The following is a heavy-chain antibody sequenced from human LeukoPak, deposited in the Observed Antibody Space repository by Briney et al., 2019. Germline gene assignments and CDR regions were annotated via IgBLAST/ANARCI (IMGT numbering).Heavy chain of an antibody. Sequence: SETLSLTCTVSGGSISSYYWSWIRQPPGKGLEWIGYIYYSGSTNYNPSLKSRVTISVDTSKNQFSLKRSSVTAADTAVYYCARNRELLRDYYYYGMDVWGQGTTVTVSS. V-gene: IGHV4-59*01. CDR1: GGSISSYY. CDR2: IYYSGST. J-gene: IGHJ6*02. D-gene: IGHD1-26*01. CDR3: ARNRELLRDYYYYGMDV.